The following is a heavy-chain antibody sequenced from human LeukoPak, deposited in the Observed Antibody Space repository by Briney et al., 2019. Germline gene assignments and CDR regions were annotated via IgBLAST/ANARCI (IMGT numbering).Heavy chain of an antibody. D-gene: IGHD3-16*01. Sequence: GGSLRLSCATSGITFRNYWMHWVRQAPGKGLVWVSHIIQDGSETFYADSVKGRFTISRDNAKNTVYLQVNSLRAEDTAVYYCATDDYRGLGYWGQGTLVTVSS. CDR1: GITFRNYW. CDR3: ATDDYRGLGY. CDR2: IIQDGSET. J-gene: IGHJ4*02. V-gene: IGHV3-74*01.